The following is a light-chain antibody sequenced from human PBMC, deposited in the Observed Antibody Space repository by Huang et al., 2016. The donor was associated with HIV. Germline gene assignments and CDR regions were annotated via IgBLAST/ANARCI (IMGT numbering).Light chain of an antibody. Sequence: ERVMTQSQATLSVAPGERVTLPCRASHRVSSNLAGYQQKPGQAPRLLIHGASTRATGIPARFSGSGSGTEFTLAISSLQSEDSGVYFCQQYDNWPLTFGQGTRLEIK. CDR2: GAS. CDR3: QQYDNWPLT. V-gene: IGKV3-15*01. CDR1: HRVSSN. J-gene: IGKJ5*01.